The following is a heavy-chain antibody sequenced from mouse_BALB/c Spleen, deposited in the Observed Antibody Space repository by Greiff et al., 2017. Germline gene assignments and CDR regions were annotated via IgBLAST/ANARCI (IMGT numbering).Heavy chain of an antibody. Sequence: VQLQESGPGLVAPSQSLSITCTVSGFSLTSYGVHWVRQPPGKGLEWLGVIWAGGSTNYNSALMSRLSISKDNSKSQVFLKMNSLQTDDTAMYYCARDRGYGSRDAMDYWGQGTSVTVSS. CDR2: IWAGGST. CDR1: GFSLTSYG. CDR3: ARDRGYGSRDAMDY. V-gene: IGHV2-9*02. J-gene: IGHJ4*01. D-gene: IGHD1-1*01.